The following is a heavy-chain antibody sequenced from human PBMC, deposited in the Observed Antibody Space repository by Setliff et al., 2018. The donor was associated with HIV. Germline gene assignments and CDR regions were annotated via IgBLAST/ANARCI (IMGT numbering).Heavy chain of an antibody. CDR1: GYTFSDYY. D-gene: IGHD3-3*01. CDR3: ATPRVHY. Sequence: ASVKVSCKASGYTFSDYYMHWVQQAPGKGLEWMGRVDPEDGETIYAEKFQGRVTITADTSTDTAYMELSSLRSEDTAVYYCATPRVHYWGQGTLVTVSS. J-gene: IGHJ4*02. V-gene: IGHV1-69-2*01. CDR2: VDPEDGET.